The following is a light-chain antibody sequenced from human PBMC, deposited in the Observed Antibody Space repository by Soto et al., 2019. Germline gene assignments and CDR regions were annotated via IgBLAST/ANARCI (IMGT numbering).Light chain of an antibody. CDR3: QQYHTYSYT. V-gene: IGKV1-5*01. CDR2: DAS. Sequence: DIQMTQSPSTLSASVGDRVTITCRASQSISYKLAWHQHKPGKAPNLLIYDASGLQSGVPARFSGSGSGTEFTLTISSLQPDYFATYFCQQYHTYSYTFGQGTKLEIK. J-gene: IGKJ2*01. CDR1: QSISYK.